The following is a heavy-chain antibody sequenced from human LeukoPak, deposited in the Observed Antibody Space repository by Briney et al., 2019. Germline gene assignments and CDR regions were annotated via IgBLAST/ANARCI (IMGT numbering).Heavy chain of an antibody. D-gene: IGHD3-10*01. Sequence: GGSLRLSCAASGFTFSSYAMSWVRQAPGKGLEWVSAISGSGGSTYYADSVKGRFTISRDNSKNTLYLQMNSLRAEDTAVYYCAKDQYYGSGSSRLFDYWGQGTLVTVSS. V-gene: IGHV3-23*01. CDR2: ISGSGGST. CDR3: AKDQYYGSGSSRLFDY. CDR1: GFTFSSYA. J-gene: IGHJ4*02.